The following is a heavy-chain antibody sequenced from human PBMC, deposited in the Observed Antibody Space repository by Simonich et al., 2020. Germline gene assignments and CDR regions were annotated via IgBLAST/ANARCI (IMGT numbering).Heavy chain of an antibody. V-gene: IGHV4-59*08. CDR2: IYYSWST. D-gene: IGHD2-21*02. Sequence: QVQLQESGPGLVKPSETLSLTCTVSGGSISSYYWSWIRQPPGKGLEWIGYIYYSWSTNYNPSLKSRVTISVDTSKNQFSLKLSSVTAADTAVYYCASYKFWGEVVTAIPGYWYFDLWGRGTLVTVSS. CDR1: GGSISSYY. J-gene: IGHJ2*01. CDR3: ASYKFWGEVVTAIPGYWYFDL.